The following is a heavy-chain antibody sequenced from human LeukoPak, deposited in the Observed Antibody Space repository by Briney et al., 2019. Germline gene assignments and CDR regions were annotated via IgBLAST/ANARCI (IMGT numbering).Heavy chain of an antibody. J-gene: IGHJ3*02. D-gene: IGHD6-13*01. CDR3: ARRIAAAEDDAFDI. Sequence: GESLKISCKGSGYSFTSYWIGWVRQMPGKGLEWMGIIYPGDSDTRYSPSFQGQVTISADKSISTAYLQWSSLKASDTAMYYCARRIAAAEDDAFDIWAKGQWSPSLQ. CDR2: IYPGDSDT. CDR1: GYSFTSYW. V-gene: IGHV5-51*01.